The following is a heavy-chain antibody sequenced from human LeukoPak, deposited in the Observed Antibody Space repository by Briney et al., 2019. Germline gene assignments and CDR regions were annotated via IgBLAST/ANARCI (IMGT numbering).Heavy chain of an antibody. D-gene: IGHD6-13*01. J-gene: IGHJ5*02. CDR2: INHSGST. CDR1: GGSFSGYY. Sequence: IPSETLPLTCAVYGGSFSGYYWSWIRQPPGKGLEWIGEINHSGSTNYNPSLKSRVTISVDTSKNQFSLKLSSVTAADTAVYYCARHYSSSWYESRPNWFDPWGQGTLVTVSS. V-gene: IGHV4-34*01. CDR3: ARHYSSSWYESRPNWFDP.